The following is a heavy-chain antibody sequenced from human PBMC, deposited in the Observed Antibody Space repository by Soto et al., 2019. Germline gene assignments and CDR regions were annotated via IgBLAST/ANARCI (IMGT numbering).Heavy chain of an antibody. CDR3: ARGVDAGVDV. Sequence: QVQLVQSGAEVTKPGASVKVSCRASGYTFTTYDINWVRQATGQGLEWMGWMSPNRGATGYAQKFQGRGTVTRDTSLSTAYLVLSNLRSEDTAIYYCARGVDAGVDVWGQGTTVTVSS. CDR1: GYTFTTYD. CDR2: MSPNRGAT. J-gene: IGHJ6*02. V-gene: IGHV1-8*01. D-gene: IGHD1-1*01.